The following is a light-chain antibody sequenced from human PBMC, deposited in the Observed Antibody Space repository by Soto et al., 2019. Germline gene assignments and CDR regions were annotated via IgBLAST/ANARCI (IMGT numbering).Light chain of an antibody. Sequence: EIVLTQSPATLPFSPRERATLSCRGSQSVSSYFAWYQQKPGRAPSLLIYDASNRATGIPARFSGSGSGTDFTLTIRRLEPEDFAVYYCQQYGSSGTFGQGTKVDIK. J-gene: IGKJ1*01. CDR1: QSVSSY. V-gene: IGKV3-11*01. CDR3: QQYGSSGT. CDR2: DAS.